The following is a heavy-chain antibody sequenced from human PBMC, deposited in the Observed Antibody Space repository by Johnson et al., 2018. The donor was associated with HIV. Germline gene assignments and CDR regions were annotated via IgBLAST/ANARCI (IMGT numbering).Heavy chain of an antibody. Sequence: QVQLVESGGGVVQPGRSLRLSCAASGFTFSSYGIHWVRQAPGKGLAWVAVISLYGSNKSYPASVKGRFTISRDNSKNTLYRQMNSLRAEATALYYFAKDGGITMVQGANPHAFDIWGQGTMVTVSS. J-gene: IGHJ3*02. CDR3: AKDGGITMVQGANPHAFDI. CDR2: ISLYGSNK. CDR1: GFTFSSYG. D-gene: IGHD3-10*01. V-gene: IGHV3-30*18.